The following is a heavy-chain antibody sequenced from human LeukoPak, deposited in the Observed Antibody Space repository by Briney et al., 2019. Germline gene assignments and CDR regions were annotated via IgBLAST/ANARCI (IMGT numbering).Heavy chain of an antibody. J-gene: IGHJ4*02. V-gene: IGHV3-21*01. CDR3: ARGGSKVGATPTGY. CDR1: GFTFSSYS. Sequence: GGSLRLSCAASGFTFSSYSMNWVRQAPGKGLEWVSSISSSSSYIYYADSVKGRFTISRDNAKSSLYLQMNSLRAEDTAVYYCARGGSKVGATPTGYWGQGTLVTVSS. CDR2: ISSSSSYI. D-gene: IGHD1-26*01.